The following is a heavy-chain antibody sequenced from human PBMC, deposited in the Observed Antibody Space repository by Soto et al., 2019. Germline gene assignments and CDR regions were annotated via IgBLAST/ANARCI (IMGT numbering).Heavy chain of an antibody. D-gene: IGHD6-19*01. Sequence: QVQLVQSGAEVKKPGASVKVSCKASGYTFTSYDINWVRQATGQGLEWMGWMNPNSGNTGYAQKFQGRVTMTRNTSISKGYIAPRRLRSEDTAVYYCASSGIGWYLYWRQGTLVTVSS. J-gene: IGHJ4*02. CDR3: ASSGIGWYLY. V-gene: IGHV1-8*01. CDR2: MNPNSGNT. CDR1: GYTFTSYD.